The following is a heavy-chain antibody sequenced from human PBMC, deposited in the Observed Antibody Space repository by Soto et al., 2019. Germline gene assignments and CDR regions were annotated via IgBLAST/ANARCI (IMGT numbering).Heavy chain of an antibody. J-gene: IGHJ4*02. CDR2: IYYSGST. CDR1: GGSVSSGSYY. CDR3: ARVEERITMVRGVIGPIDY. Sequence: SETLSLTCTVSGGSVSSGSYYWSWIRQPPGKGLEWIGYIYYSGSTNYNPSLKSRVTISVDTSKNQFSLKLSSVTAADTAVYYCARVEERITMVRGVIGPIDYWGQGTLVTVSP. V-gene: IGHV4-61*01. D-gene: IGHD3-10*01.